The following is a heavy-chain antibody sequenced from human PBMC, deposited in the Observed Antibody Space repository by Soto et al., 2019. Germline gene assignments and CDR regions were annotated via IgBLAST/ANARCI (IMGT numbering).Heavy chain of an antibody. Sequence: QVQLVQSGAEVKKPGASVKVSCKASGYTLTTFFMHWVRQAPRQGLEWMGVINPGYPAGRGTTYAPKFQGRVPMTTDTSTSTVYMELSRLRSEATAVYYCAREAIVAGGTTGMDVWGQGTEVTVSS. V-gene: IGHV1-46*01. J-gene: IGHJ6*01. CDR2: INPGYPAGRGT. D-gene: IGHD1-1*01. CDR1: GYTLTTFF. CDR3: AREAIVAGGTTGMDV.